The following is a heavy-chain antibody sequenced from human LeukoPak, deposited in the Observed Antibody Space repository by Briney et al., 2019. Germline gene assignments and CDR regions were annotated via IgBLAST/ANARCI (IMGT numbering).Heavy chain of an antibody. CDR1: GYTLTELS. CDR3: ASLWSGSYYFPI. V-gene: IGHV1-24*01. Sequence: ASVKVSCKVSGYTLTELSMHWVRQAPGKGLEWMGGFDPEDGETIYAQKFQGRVTMTEDTSTDTAYMELNSLRSDDTAVYYCASLWSGSYYFPIWGQGTLVTVSS. J-gene: IGHJ4*02. CDR2: FDPEDGET. D-gene: IGHD1-26*01.